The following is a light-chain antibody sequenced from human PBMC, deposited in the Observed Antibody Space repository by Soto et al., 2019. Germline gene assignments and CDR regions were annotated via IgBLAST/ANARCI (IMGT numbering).Light chain of an antibody. CDR3: SSKRSSRTLV. J-gene: IGLJ2*01. Sequence: QSALTQPATVSGSPVQSITISCNAIRSNVGGYNYVSWYQQHPGKAPKLMIYEVSNRPSGVSNQFSGSKSGNTASLTISGLQAEYEADYYCSSKRSSRTLVLGGGTKLTV. CDR2: EVS. CDR1: RSNVGGYNY. V-gene: IGLV2-14*01.